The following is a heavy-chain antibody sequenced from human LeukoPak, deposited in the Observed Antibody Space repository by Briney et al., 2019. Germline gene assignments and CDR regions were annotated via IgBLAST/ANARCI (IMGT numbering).Heavy chain of an antibody. CDR3: ARETYYYDSSGYYPYYFDY. V-gene: IGHV1-46*01. CDR2: INPSGGST. J-gene: IGHJ4*02. CDR1: GYTFTSYY. D-gene: IGHD3-22*01. Sequence: ASVKVSCKASGYTFTSYYMHWVRQAPGQGLEWMGIINPSGGSTTYAQKFQGRVTMTRDTSTSTVYIELSSLRSEDTAVYYCARETYYYDSSGYYPYYFDYWGQGTLVTVSS.